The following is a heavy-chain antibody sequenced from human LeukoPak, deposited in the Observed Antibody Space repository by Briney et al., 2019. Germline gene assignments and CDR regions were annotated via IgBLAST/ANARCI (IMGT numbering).Heavy chain of an antibody. Sequence: ASVKVSCKASGYTFTGYYMHWVRQAPGQGLEWMGGIIPIFGTANYAQKFQGRVTITADESTSTAYMELSSLRSEDTAVYYCASSVKVDTAMGDAFDIWGQGTMVTVSS. D-gene: IGHD5-18*01. J-gene: IGHJ3*02. V-gene: IGHV1-69*13. CDR2: IIPIFGTA. CDR1: GYTFTGYY. CDR3: ASSVKVDTAMGDAFDI.